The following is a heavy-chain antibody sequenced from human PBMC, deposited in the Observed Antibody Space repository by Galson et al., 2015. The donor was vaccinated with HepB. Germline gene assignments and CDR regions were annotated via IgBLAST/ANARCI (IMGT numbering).Heavy chain of an antibody. CDR2: INIDGTST. CDR1: GGSISSYW. CDR3: TRDPPGDGFNY. V-gene: IGHV3-74*01. Sequence: ETLSLTCTVSGGSISSYWMHWVRQAPGKGLVWVSHINIDGTSTSYADSVKGRFTISRDNAKNTLYLEMNSLGAEDTAVYYCTRDPPGDGFNYWGQGTLVTVSS. J-gene: IGHJ4*02. D-gene: IGHD3-16*01.